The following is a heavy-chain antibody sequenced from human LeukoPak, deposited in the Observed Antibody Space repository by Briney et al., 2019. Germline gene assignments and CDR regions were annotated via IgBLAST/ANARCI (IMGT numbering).Heavy chain of an antibody. CDR2: SKNKANNYIT. CDR1: GFTFSDHY. Sequence: GGSLRLSCAASGFTFSDHYIDWVRQAPGKGLEWVGRSKNKANNYITQYAAFVQGRFTISRDNSKNSLYLQINSLKTEDTAVYYCARDSSGQGDYWGQGTLVTVSS. V-gene: IGHV3-72*01. J-gene: IGHJ4*02. CDR3: ARDSSGQGDY. D-gene: IGHD3-22*01.